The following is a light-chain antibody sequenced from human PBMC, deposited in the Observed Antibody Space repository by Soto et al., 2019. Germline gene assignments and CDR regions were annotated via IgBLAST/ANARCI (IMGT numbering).Light chain of an antibody. J-gene: IGKJ1*01. CDR2: GAS. CDR1: QSVSTNY. Sequence: EIVLTQSPGTLSLSPGERATLSCRASQSVSTNYLAWYQRKPGHAPRLLIYGASSRATDIPNRFSGSVSGKDFTLTITTLKAEDFAVYYCQQYGSSPPTFGHGTKVEIK. V-gene: IGKV3-20*01. CDR3: QQYGSSPPT.